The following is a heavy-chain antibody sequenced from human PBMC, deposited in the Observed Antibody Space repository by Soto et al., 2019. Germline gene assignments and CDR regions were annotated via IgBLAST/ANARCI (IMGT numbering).Heavy chain of an antibody. CDR2: ISGSGGST. V-gene: IGHV3-23*01. J-gene: IGHJ4*02. D-gene: IGHD2-15*01. Sequence: GGSLRLSCAASGLTFSTYAMSWVRQAPGKGLERVSAISGSGGSTYYADSVKGRFTISRDNSKNTLYLQMNSLRAEDTAVYYCAKYGCSGGSCYPPYFDYWGQGTLVTVSS. CDR1: GLTFSTYA. CDR3: AKYGCSGGSCYPPYFDY.